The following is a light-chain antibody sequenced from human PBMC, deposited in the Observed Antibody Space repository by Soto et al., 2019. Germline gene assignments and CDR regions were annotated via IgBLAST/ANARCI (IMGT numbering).Light chain of an antibody. CDR3: SSYVGTNSYV. J-gene: IGLJ1*01. CDR1: SSNIGAGYD. Sequence: QSVLTQPPSVSGAPGQRITISCTGSSSNIGAGYDVQWYQQLPGTAPKLLIYGNSHRPSGVPDRFSGSKSGTTAALTVSGLQAEDEADYYCSSYVGTNSYVFGTGTKVTVL. V-gene: IGLV1-40*01. CDR2: GNS.